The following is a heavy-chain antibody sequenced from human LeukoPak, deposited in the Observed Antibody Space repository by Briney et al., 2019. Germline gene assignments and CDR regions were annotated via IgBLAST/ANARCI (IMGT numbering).Heavy chain of an antibody. V-gene: IGHV3-30-3*01. D-gene: IGHD1-26*01. CDR3: ARVLGAGYGATNLAY. J-gene: IGHJ4*02. CDR1: GFTFSSYA. CDR2: ISYDGNYK. Sequence: PGTPLRFSCAASGFTFSSYAIHWVRQAPGKGLEWVSVISYDGNYKYYADSVTDRFTVSRDDSQSMLFLQMNSLRPEDTAVYYCARVLGAGYGATNLAYWGQGTLVTVSS.